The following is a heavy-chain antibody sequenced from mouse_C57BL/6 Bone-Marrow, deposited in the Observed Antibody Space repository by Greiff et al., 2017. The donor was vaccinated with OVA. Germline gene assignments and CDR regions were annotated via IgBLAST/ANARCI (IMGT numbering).Heavy chain of an antibody. CDR1: GYTFTDYY. CDR3: ARRRLWLLRPYYFDY. V-gene: IGHV1-26*01. CDR2: INPNNGGT. D-gene: IGHD2-3*01. J-gene: IGHJ2*01. Sequence: EVQLQQSGPELVKPGASVKISCKASGYTFTDYYMNWVKQSHGKSLEWIGDINPNNGGTSYNQKFKGKATLTVDKSSSTAYMELRSLTSEDSAVYYCARRRLWLLRPYYFDYWGQGTTLTVSS.